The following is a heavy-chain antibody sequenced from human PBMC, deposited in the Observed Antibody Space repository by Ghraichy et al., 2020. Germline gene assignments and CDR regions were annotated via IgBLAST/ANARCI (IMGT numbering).Heavy chain of an antibody. D-gene: IGHD4-17*01. J-gene: IGHJ4*02. CDR3: ARAPAYGDRKYYFDY. Sequence: ASVKVSCKASGYTFTSYYMHWVRQAPGQGLEWMGIINPSGGSTSYAQKFQGRVTMTRDTSTSTVYMELSSLRSEDTAVYYCARAPAYGDRKYYFDYWGQGTLVTVSS. V-gene: IGHV1-46*01. CDR2: INPSGGST. CDR1: GYTFTSYY.